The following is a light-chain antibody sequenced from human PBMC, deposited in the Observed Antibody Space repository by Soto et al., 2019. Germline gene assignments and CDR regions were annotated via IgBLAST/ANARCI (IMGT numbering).Light chain of an antibody. CDR3: CSYAGSSAYV. Sequence: QSALTQPASVSGSPGQSSTISCTGTSIDVGSYNLVCWYQQHPGKATKLMIYECSKRPSGVSNRFSASKSGNTASLTISGLQAEVEADYYCCSYAGSSAYVFGTGTKLTVL. J-gene: IGLJ1*01. V-gene: IGLV2-23*01. CDR2: ECS. CDR1: SIDVGSYNL.